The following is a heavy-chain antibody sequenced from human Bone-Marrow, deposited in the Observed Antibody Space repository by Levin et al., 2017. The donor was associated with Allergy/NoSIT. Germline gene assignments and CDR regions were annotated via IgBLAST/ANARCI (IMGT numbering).Heavy chain of an antibody. CDR1: GFTFSSYA. D-gene: IGHD6-19*01. CDR2: ISGSGGIT. J-gene: IGHJ4*02. Sequence: GESLKISCAASGFTFSSYAMSWVRQAPGKGLEWVSGISGSGGITYYADSVKGRFTISRDNSKNTLYLHINSQRAEDTAVYYCAKSYHSNGWSYFDYWGQGTLVTVSA. V-gene: IGHV3-23*01. CDR3: AKSYHSNGWSYFDY.